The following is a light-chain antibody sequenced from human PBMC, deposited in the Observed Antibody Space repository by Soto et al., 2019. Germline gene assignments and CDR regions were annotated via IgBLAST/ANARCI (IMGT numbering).Light chain of an antibody. V-gene: IGLV2-11*01. CDR2: DVS. CDR1: SSDVGGYNY. J-gene: IGLJ1*01. Sequence: QSVLTQPASVSGSPGQSITISCTGTSSDVGGYNYVSWYQQHPGKAPKLMIYDVSKRPSGVPDRFSGSKSGNTASLTISGLQAEDEADYYCCSYAGSYTSLYVFGTGTKLTVL. CDR3: CSYAGSYTSLYV.